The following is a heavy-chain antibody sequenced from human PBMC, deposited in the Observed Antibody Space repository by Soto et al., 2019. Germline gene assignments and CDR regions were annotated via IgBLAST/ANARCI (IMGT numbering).Heavy chain of an antibody. V-gene: IGHV5-51*01. D-gene: IGHD2-15*01. CDR1: GYSFTTYW. CDR3: ARCDTVLAGTGFALIDY. CDR2: INPRDSDT. J-gene: IGHJ4*02. Sequence: EVQLVQSGGEVKKPGDSLKMSCKGSGYSFTTYWIGWLRQMPGKGLAWMGIINPRDSDTKYSPSFEGQVTISVDKSISTVYLQWSSLKASDTATYYCARCDTVLAGTGFALIDYWGQGSLVTVSS.